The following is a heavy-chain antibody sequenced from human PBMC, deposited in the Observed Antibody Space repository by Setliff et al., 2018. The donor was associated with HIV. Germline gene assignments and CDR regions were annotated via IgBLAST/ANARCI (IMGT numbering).Heavy chain of an antibody. CDR2: ISDSGGST. CDR1: GFTFSSYM. V-gene: IGHV3-23*01. Sequence: GGSLRLSCAASGFTFSSYMMNWVRQAPGKGLEWVSGISDSGGSTYYADSVKGRFTISRDNSKNTLNLQMNSLRAEDTAVYYCARLPGYCSSSSCYGYLDYWGPGTLVTVSS. J-gene: IGHJ4*02. D-gene: IGHD2-2*01. CDR3: ARLPGYCSSSSCYGYLDY.